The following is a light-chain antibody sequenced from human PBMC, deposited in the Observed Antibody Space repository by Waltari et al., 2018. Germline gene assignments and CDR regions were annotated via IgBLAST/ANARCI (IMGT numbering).Light chain of an antibody. V-gene: IGKV3-20*01. J-gene: IGKJ1*01. CDR1: QSISRY. CDR2: EAS. Sequence: EIMLTQSPGTLSLSPGERVTLSCRASQSISRYLAWYQQKPGQAPRLLIYEASRRATGTPDRFSGSGSGTDFSLTISRLEPEDFAVYYCQKYESLPATFGQGTKVEIK. CDR3: QKYESLPAT.